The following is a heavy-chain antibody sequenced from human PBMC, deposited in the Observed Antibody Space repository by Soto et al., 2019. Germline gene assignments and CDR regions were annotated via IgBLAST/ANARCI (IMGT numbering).Heavy chain of an antibody. CDR1: GFTFSTYA. CDR2: IGPSGDIT. J-gene: IGHJ4*01. Sequence: EVQVLESGGDLVQPGGSLRLSCAASGFTFSTYAMSWVRQAPGKGLEWVSAIGPSGDITYYADSVKGRFTISRDNSKNTLFLQMSSLRAEDTAVYYCVAIARYSGWSGDWWGHGTLVTVSS. CDR3: VAIARYSGWSGDW. V-gene: IGHV3-23*01. D-gene: IGHD1-26*01.